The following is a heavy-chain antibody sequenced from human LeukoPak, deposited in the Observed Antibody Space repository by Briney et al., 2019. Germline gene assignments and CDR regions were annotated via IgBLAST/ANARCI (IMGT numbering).Heavy chain of an antibody. D-gene: IGHD6-13*01. Sequence: ASVKVSCKASGYTFASYDINWVRQATGQGLEWMGWMNPNSGNTGYAQKFQGRVTMTRNTSISTAYMELSSLRSEDTAVYYCAREASGIAAAGTPRGYWGQGTLVTVSS. CDR2: MNPNSGNT. CDR3: AREASGIAAAGTPRGY. V-gene: IGHV1-8*01. CDR1: GYTFASYD. J-gene: IGHJ4*02.